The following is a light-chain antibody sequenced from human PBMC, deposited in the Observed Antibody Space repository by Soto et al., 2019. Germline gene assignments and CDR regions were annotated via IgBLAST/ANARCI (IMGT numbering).Light chain of an antibody. V-gene: IGKV3-15*01. CDR3: QEYIQWPPGM. J-gene: IGKJ1*01. Sequence: PATLSASPGERVTLSGRASQFVSSRLAWYQQRPGQVPRLLIYDTSTRAPGISARFSGSGSVTEFTLTISSLQSEDFAVYYCQEYIQWPPGMFGPGTKVDIK. CDR2: DTS. CDR1: QFVSSR.